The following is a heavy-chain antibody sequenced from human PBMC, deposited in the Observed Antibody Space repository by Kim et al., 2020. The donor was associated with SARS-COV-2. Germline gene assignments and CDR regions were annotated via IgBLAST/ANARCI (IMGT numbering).Heavy chain of an antibody. V-gene: IGHV3-33*01. Sequence: GRSLRLSCAASGFTFSTYGMHWVRQAPGKGLEWVAVIWYDGSNKYYADSVKGRFTISRDNSKNTLYLQMNSLRAEDTAVYYCAREYNWNDHGAFDIWGQGTMVTVSS. D-gene: IGHD1-20*01. CDR2: IWYDGSNK. CDR1: GFTFSTYG. CDR3: AREYNWNDHGAFDI. J-gene: IGHJ3*02.